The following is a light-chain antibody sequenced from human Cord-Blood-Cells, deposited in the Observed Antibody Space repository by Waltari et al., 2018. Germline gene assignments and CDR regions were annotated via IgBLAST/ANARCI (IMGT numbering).Light chain of an antibody. J-gene: IGLJ2*01. Sequence: QSALTQSASVSGSPGQSITISCTGTSSDVGGYNYVSWYQQHPGKAPKLMIYDVSNRPSGVSNRFSGSKSGNTASLPISGLQAEDEADYYCSSYTSSSTVVFGGGTKLTVL. CDR3: SSYTSSSTVV. V-gene: IGLV2-14*01. CDR2: DVS. CDR1: SSDVGGYNY.